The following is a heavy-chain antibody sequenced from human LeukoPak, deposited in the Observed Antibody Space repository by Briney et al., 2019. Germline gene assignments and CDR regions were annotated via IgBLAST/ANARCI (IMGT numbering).Heavy chain of an antibody. V-gene: IGHV3-23*01. J-gene: IGHJ6*02. CDR2: ISSSGGGT. CDR1: GFIFSSYA. Sequence: GSLRLSCAASGFIFSSYAVCWVRQAPGKGLEWVSAISSSGGGTYYADSVKGRFTISRDNSKNTLYLQMNSLRAEDTAVYYCAKKKVGAALYYGMDVWGQGTTVTVSS. CDR3: AKKKVGAALYYGMDV. D-gene: IGHD1-26*01.